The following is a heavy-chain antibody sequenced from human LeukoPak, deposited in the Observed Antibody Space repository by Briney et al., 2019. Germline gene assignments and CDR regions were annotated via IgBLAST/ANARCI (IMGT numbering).Heavy chain of an antibody. J-gene: IGHJ4*02. CDR3: AMLNVNTAMAGHY. Sequence: GGSLRLSCAASGFALSSYEMNWVRQAPGKGLEWVSYISNSGTRISYADSVKGRFTISRDNAKNSLYLQMNSLRAEDTAVYYCAMLNVNTAMAGHYWGQGTLVTVSS. V-gene: IGHV3-48*03. CDR1: GFALSSYE. CDR2: ISNSGTRI. D-gene: IGHD5-18*01.